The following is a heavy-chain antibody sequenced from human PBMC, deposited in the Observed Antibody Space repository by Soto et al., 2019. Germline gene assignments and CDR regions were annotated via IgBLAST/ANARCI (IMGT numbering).Heavy chain of an antibody. Sequence: QVQLVESGGDVVQPGRSLRLSCAAAGFTFSSYAVHWVRQAPGKGLEWVASISYDGNTQYYTDSVKGRFTISRDNSENTLYLQMNSLRAEDTAVYFCARGAMWLVAGFFDYWGQGTLVSVSS. CDR1: GFTFSSYA. V-gene: IGHV3-30*04. J-gene: IGHJ4*02. D-gene: IGHD6-19*01. CDR3: ARGAMWLVAGFFDY. CDR2: ISYDGNTQ.